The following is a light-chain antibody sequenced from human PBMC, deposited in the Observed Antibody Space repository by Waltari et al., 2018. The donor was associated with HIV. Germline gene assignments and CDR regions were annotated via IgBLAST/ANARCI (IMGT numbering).Light chain of an antibody. V-gene: IGKV1-16*01. CDR3: QQYNTLPFT. CDR1: QGTSNH. J-gene: IGKJ3*01. CDR2: AAS. Sequence: DIQITQSPSSLSASVGDRVIITFRASQGTSNHLAWLQQNPGNAPKSLIYAASRLQSGVPSTFSGSGSGTDFTLTITSLQPEDFATYYCQQYNTLPFTFGPGTIVDVK.